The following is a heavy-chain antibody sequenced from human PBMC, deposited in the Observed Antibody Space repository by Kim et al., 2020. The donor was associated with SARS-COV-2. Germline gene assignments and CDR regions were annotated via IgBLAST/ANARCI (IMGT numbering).Heavy chain of an antibody. CDR1: GFTFDDYA. V-gene: IGHV3-9*01. Sequence: GGSLRLSCAASGFTFDDYAMHWVRQAPGKGLEWVSGITWNSGSIGYADSVKGRFTISRDNAKNSLYRQMNSLRAEDTALYYYAKDIGYGSGSPDYWGQGTLVTVSS. CDR2: ITWNSGSI. D-gene: IGHD3-10*01. CDR3: AKDIGYGSGSPDY. J-gene: IGHJ4*02.